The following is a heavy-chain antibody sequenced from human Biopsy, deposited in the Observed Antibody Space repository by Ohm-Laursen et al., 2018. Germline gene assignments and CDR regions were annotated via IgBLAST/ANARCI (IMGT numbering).Heavy chain of an antibody. J-gene: IGHJ5*02. Sequence: SLRLSCSAAGFAFGYYGLHWVRQAPGKGLQRVAVMWSDGINKNYADSVKGRFTVSRDNSNNVLYLQMSSLRDEDSAVYYCARDDDTTGHYMILNHWGQGTLVTVSS. CDR1: GFAFGYYG. D-gene: IGHD3-9*01. V-gene: IGHV3-33*01. CDR3: ARDDDTTGHYMILNH. CDR2: MWSDGINK.